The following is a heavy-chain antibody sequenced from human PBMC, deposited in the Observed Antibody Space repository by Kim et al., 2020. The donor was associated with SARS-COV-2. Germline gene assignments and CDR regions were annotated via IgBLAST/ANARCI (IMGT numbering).Heavy chain of an antibody. CDR1: GGSINYHY. V-gene: IGHV4-59*11. J-gene: IGHJ4*02. D-gene: IGHD2-15*01. CDR3: SRGVSPVVAAN. CDR2: IYHTGSS. Sequence: SETLSLTCAVSGGSINYHYWSWIRQPPGKGLEWIGYIYHTGSSNYNPSLESRVNISVDTSKNPFTLKLTSVTAADTAVYYFSRGVSPVVAANWCQGTLVT.